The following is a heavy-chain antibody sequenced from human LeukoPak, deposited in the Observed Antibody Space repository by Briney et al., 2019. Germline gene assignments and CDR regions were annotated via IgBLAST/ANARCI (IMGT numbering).Heavy chain of an antibody. D-gene: IGHD6-13*01. V-gene: IGHV1-69*01. CDR1: GGTFSSYA. CDR3: ARVGIAAAGKLYFQH. Sequence: ASVKVSCKASGGTFSSYAISWVRHAPGQGLEWMGGIIPIFGTANYAQKFQGRVTIPADESTSTAYMEPSSLRSEDTAVYYLARVGIAAAGKLYFQHWGRSTLVTVSS. CDR2: IIPIFGTA. J-gene: IGHJ1*01.